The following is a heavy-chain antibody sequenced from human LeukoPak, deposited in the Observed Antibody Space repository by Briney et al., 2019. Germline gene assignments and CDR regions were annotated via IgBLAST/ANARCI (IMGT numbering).Heavy chain of an antibody. CDR1: CSSVSTFF. D-gene: IGHD4-17*01. J-gene: IGHJ6*02. CDR2: IYYSGST. Sequence: PSETLSLTCTVYCSSVSTFFGGWLREPPGQALECIGCIYYSGSTNYNPSLKSRVTISVDTSKNQFSLRLSSVTAADTAVYYCAREDPQTTVPEGLDVWGQGTTVTVSS. V-gene: IGHV4-59*02. CDR3: AREDPQTTVPEGLDV.